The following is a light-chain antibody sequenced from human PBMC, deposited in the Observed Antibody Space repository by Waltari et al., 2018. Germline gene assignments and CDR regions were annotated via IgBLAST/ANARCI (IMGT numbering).Light chain of an antibody. CDR2: AAS. J-gene: IGKJ2*01. CDR1: QDISNS. CDR3: QKYNSVPYT. V-gene: IGKV1-27*01. Sequence: DIQMTQSPSSLSASVGDRVTITCRASQDISNSLAWYQQKPGKVPYLLISAASTLQSGVPSRFSGSGSGTDFTLTIGSLQPEDVATYYCQKYNSVPYTFGQGTKLEIK.